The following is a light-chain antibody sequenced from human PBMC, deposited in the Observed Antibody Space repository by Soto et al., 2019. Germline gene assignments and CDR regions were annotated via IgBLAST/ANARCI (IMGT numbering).Light chain of an antibody. Sequence: QSVLTQPPSVSGAPGQRVTISCTGSSSNIGAGYVVHWYQQLPGTAPKLLIYANNNRPSGFRDRFSGSNSGTSASLAITGLQAEDEADYYCQSYDSSLSVVVFGGGTKVTVL. CDR2: ANN. CDR1: SSNIGAGYV. J-gene: IGLJ2*01. V-gene: IGLV1-40*01. CDR3: QSYDSSLSVVV.